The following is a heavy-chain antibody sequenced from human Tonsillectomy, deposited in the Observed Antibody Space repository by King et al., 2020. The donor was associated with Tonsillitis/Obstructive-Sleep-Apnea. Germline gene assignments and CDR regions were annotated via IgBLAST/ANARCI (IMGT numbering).Heavy chain of an antibody. Sequence: VQLVESGGGLVQPGGSLRLSCAASGFTFSSYSINWVRQAPGKGLEWVSYISTSSSSIYYADSVKGRFTISRDTAKNSLYLQMNSLRDEDTAVYYCARDSSYAFDIWGQGTMVTVSS. D-gene: IGHD3-16*02. CDR3: ARDSSYAFDI. J-gene: IGHJ3*02. V-gene: IGHV3-48*02. CDR1: GFTFSSYS. CDR2: ISTSSSSI.